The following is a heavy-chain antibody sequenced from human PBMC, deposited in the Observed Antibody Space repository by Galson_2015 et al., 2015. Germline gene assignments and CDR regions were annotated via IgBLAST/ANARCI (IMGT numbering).Heavy chain of an antibody. CDR2: IYSGGST. CDR3: ATVTKPLRYFDS. J-gene: IGHJ4*02. V-gene: IGHV3-53*01. Sequence: SLRLSCAASGFTVSTNYMTWVRQAPGKGLEWLSIIYSGGSTYYADSVKGGFAISRDNSKNTLDLQMNSLRAEDTAVYYCATVTKPLRYFDSWGQGTLVTVSS. D-gene: IGHD3-9*01. CDR1: GFTVSTNY.